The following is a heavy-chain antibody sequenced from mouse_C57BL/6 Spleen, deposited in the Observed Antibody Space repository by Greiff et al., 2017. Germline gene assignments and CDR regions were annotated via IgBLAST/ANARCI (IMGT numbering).Heavy chain of an antibody. CDR2: IDPETGGT. V-gene: IGHV1-15*01. CDR3: TRDYDYDGGYFDV. Sequence: QVQLKESGAELVRPGASVTLSCKASGYTFTDYEMHWVKQTPVHGLEWIGAIDPETGGTAYNQKFKGKAILTADKSSSTAYMELRSLTSEDSAVYYCTRDYDYDGGYFDVWGTGTTVTVSS. J-gene: IGHJ1*03. CDR1: GYTFTDYE. D-gene: IGHD2-4*01.